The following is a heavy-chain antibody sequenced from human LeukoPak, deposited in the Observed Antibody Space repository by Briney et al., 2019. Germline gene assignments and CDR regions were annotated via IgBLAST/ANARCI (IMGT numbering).Heavy chain of an antibody. D-gene: IGHD3-10*01. Sequence: GESLKISCEGSGYTFTSYWIGWVRQMSGKGLEWMGIIYPGDSDTRYSPSFQGQVTISADKSISTAYLQWSSLKASDTAMYYCAGWDSYYGSGSPYYYMDVWGKGTTVTVSS. CDR2: IYPGDSDT. V-gene: IGHV5-51*01. CDR1: GYTFTSYW. CDR3: AGWDSYYGSGSPYYYMDV. J-gene: IGHJ6*03.